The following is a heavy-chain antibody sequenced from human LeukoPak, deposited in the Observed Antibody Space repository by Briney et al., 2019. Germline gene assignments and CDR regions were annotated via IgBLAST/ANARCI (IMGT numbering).Heavy chain of an antibody. D-gene: IGHD3-22*01. Sequence: GGSLRLSCAASGFTFSRYGITWFGRAPGRGRKGVANIKEDGSKKNYVDSVKGRFTISRDNAKNSLYLQMNSLRAEDTAVYYCATPLDYYDRSGYHQGGDWGQGTLVTVSS. CDR1: GFTFSRYG. V-gene: IGHV3-7*03. CDR3: ATPLDYYDRSGYHQGGD. J-gene: IGHJ4*02. CDR2: IKEDGSKK.